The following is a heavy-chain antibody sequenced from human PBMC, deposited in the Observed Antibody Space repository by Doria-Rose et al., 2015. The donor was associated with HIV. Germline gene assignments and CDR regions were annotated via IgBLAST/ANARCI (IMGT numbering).Heavy chain of an antibody. D-gene: IGHD6-13*01. Sequence: QESGPVLVKPTETLTLTCTVSGVSLSSPGMGVSWIRQPPGKALEWLANIFSDDERSYKTSLKSRPTISSGTSKSQVVLTMTDVDPVDTATYYCARIKSSRWYHKYYFDFWGQGTLVIVSA. V-gene: IGHV2-26*01. CDR3: ARIKSSRWYHKYYFDF. CDR1: GVSLSSPGMG. J-gene: IGHJ4*02. CDR2: IFSDDER.